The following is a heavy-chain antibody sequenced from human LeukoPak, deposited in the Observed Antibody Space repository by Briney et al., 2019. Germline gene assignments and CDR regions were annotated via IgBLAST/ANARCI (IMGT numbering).Heavy chain of an antibody. J-gene: IGHJ3*01. Sequence: ASVKVSCKASGYIFTGYFLHWVRQAPGQGLEWMGWINPNTGGISYAQKFRGWVTMTRDTSINTAYMELRRLRSDDTAVYYCAKVMALHRGSPPMYTFNVWGQGTMVTVSS. CDR2: INPNTGGI. CDR1: GYIFTGYF. D-gene: IGHD3-10*01. CDR3: AKVMALHRGSPPMYTFNV. V-gene: IGHV1-2*04.